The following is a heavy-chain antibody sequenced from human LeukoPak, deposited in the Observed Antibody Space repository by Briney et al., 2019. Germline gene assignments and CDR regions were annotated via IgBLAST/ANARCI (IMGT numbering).Heavy chain of an antibody. CDR3: ARPYSSGWDNWFDP. CDR1: GFTFSSYE. D-gene: IGHD6-19*01. CDR2: ITTSGTTL. J-gene: IGHJ5*02. V-gene: IGHV3-48*03. Sequence: PGGSLRLSCAASGFTFSSYEMNWVRQAPGKGLEWNSYITTSGTTLDYADSVKGRFTISRDNAKNSLYLQMNSLRAEDTAVYYCARPYSSGWDNWFDPWGQGTLVTVSS.